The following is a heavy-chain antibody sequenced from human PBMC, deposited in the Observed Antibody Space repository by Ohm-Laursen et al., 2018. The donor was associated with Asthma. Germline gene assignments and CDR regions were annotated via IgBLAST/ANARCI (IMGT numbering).Heavy chain of an antibody. CDR3: ARRRTVVTRGAFDI. V-gene: IGHV4-30-2*01. CDR2: IYHSGGT. J-gene: IGHJ3*02. CDR1: GGSISSGGYS. D-gene: IGHD4-23*01. Sequence: SQTLSLTCAVSGGSISSGGYSWSWIRQPPGKGLEWIGYIYHSGGTYYNPSLKSRVTISVDRSKNQFSLKLSSVTAADTAVYYCARRRTVVTRGAFDIWGQGTMVTVSS.